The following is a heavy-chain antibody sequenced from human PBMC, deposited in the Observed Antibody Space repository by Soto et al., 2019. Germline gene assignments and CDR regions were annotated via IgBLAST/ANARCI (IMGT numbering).Heavy chain of an antibody. CDR2: IYHSGST. D-gene: IGHD3-22*01. CDR3: ASEITKMRANDAFDI. V-gene: IGHV4-4*02. J-gene: IGHJ3*02. CDR1: GGSISSSNW. Sequence: SETLSLTCAVSGGSISSSNWWSWVRQPPGKGLEWIGEIYHSGSTNYNPSLKSRVTISVDKSKNQFSLKLSSVTAADTAVYYCASEITKMRANDAFDIWGQGTMVTVSS.